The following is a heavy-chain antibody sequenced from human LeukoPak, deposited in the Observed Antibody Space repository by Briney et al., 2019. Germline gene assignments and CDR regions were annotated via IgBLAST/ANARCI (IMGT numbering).Heavy chain of an antibody. V-gene: IGHV3-7*01. CDR2: IKEDGSEQ. CDR3: ARDNWSGIGFYFDY. CDR1: GFTFTNYW. Sequence: GGSLRLSCAASGFTFTNYWMSWVRQAPGKGLEWVANIKEDGSEQYYVDSVRGRFTISRDNAKNSLYLQMNSLRAEDTAVYYCARDNWSGIGFYFDYWGQGTLVTVSS. D-gene: IGHD6-13*01. J-gene: IGHJ4*02.